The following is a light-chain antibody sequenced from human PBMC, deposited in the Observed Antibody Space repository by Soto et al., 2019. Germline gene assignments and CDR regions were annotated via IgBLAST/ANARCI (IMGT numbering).Light chain of an antibody. Sequence: QSALTQPRSVSGSPGQSVTISCTGTSSDAGGYNYVSWYQQHPGKAPKLMIYDVSKRPSGVPDRFSGSKSGNTASLTISGLQAEDEADYYCCSYAGSYPVVFGGGTKVTVL. CDR1: SSDAGGYNY. J-gene: IGLJ2*01. V-gene: IGLV2-11*01. CDR2: DVS. CDR3: CSYAGSYPVV.